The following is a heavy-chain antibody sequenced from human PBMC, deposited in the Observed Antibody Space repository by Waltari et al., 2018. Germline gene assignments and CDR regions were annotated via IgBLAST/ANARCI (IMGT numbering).Heavy chain of an antibody. Sequence: QVQLQESGPGLVKPSETLSLTCAVSGYSISSGYYWGWIRQPPGKGLEWIGSIYHSGSTYYNPSLKSRVTISVDTSKNQFSLKLSSVTAADTAVYYCARQRYSGSYFGPLDWFDPWGQGTLVTVSS. V-gene: IGHV4-38-2*01. CDR3: ARQRYSGSYFGPLDWFDP. CDR1: GYSISSGYY. J-gene: IGHJ5*02. D-gene: IGHD1-26*01. CDR2: IYHSGST.